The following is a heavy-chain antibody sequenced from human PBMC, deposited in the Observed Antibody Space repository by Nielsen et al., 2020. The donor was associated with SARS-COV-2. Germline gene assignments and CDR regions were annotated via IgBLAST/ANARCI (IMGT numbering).Heavy chain of an antibody. CDR3: VLQWGY. V-gene: IGHV3-21*01. D-gene: IGHD2-15*01. CDR1: GFTFSSYA. J-gene: IGHJ4*02. Sequence: GESLKISCAASGFTFSSYAMSWVRQAPGKGLEWVSSISSSSSYIYYADSVKGRFTISRDNAKNSLYLQMNSLRAEDTAVYYCVLQWGYWGQGTLVTVAS. CDR2: ISSSSSYI.